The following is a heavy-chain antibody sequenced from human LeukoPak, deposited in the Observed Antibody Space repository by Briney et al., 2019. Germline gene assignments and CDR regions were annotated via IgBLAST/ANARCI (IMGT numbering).Heavy chain of an antibody. CDR3: ARVSGYDWESFYDY. CDR2: IYYSGST. V-gene: IGHV4-59*01. CDR1: GGSISSYY. D-gene: IGHD5-12*01. Sequence: SETLSLTCTVSGGSISSYYWSWIRQPPGKGLEWIGYIYYSGSTNYNPSLKSRVTISVDTSKNQFSLKLNPVTAADTAVYYCARVSGYDWESFYDYWGQGTLVTVSS. J-gene: IGHJ4*02.